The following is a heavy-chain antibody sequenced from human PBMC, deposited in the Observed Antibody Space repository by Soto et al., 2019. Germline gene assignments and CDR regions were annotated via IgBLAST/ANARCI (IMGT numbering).Heavy chain of an antibody. J-gene: IGHJ4*02. CDR2: INPNSGGT. CDR1: GYTFTGYY. D-gene: IGHD6-19*01. V-gene: IGHV1-2*04. CDR3: ARDLYSSGWSKFDY. Sequence: QVQLVQSGAEVKKPGASVKVSCKASGYTFTGYYMHWVRQAPGQGLEWMGWINPNSGGTNYAQKFQGWVTMTRDTSISTAYMELSRMRSDDTAVYYCARDLYSSGWSKFDYWGQGTLVTVSS.